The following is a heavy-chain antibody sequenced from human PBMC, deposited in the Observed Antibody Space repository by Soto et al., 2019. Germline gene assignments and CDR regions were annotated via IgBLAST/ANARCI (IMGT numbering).Heavy chain of an antibody. J-gene: IGHJ6*02. V-gene: IGHV1-69*01. CDR2: IIPIFGTA. CDR3: ASEAGWELLPYYYGMDV. D-gene: IGHD1-26*01. Sequence: QVQLVQSGAEVKKPGSSVKVSCKASGGTFSSYAIRWVRQAPGQGLEWMGGIIPIFGTANYAQKFQGRVTITADESTSTAYMELSSLRYEDTAVYYCASEAGWELLPYYYGMDVWGQGTTVTVSS. CDR1: GGTFSSYA.